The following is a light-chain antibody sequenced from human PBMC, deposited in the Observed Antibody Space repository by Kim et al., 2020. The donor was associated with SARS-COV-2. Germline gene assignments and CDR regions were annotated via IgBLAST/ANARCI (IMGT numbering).Light chain of an antibody. CDR2: GAS. CDR3: QQYSNWPLT. V-gene: IGKV3-15*01. Sequence: EIVMTQSPATLSVSPGERATLSCRASQSVSSNLAWYQQKPGQAPRLLIYGASTRATGIPGRFSGSGSGTEFTLTISSLQSEGFAVYYCQQYSNWPLTFGGGTKVDIK. J-gene: IGKJ4*02. CDR1: QSVSSN.